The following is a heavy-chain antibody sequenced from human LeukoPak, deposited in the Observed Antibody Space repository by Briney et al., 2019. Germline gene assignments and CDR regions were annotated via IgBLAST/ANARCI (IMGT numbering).Heavy chain of an antibody. V-gene: IGHV4-61*08. CDR2: IYYSGSA. D-gene: IGHD4-17*01. CDR3: ARRVTTELLNWFDP. Sequence: SETLSLTCTVSGGSISSGGYYWSWIRQHPGKGLEWIGYIYYSGSANYNPSLKSRVTISVDTSKNQFSLKLSSVTAADTAVYYCARRVTTELLNWFDPWGQGTLVTVSS. J-gene: IGHJ5*02. CDR1: GGSISSGGYY.